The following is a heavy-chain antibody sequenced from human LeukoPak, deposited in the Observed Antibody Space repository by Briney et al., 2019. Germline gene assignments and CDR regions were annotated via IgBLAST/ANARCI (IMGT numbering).Heavy chain of an antibody. D-gene: IGHD2-15*01. CDR3: AKDYCSGGSCYFY. CDR2: ISGSGGST. CDR1: GFTFSSHW. Sequence: GGSLRLSCADSGFTFSSHWMHWVRQAPGKGLEWVSAISGSGGSTYYADSVKGRFTISRDNSKNTLYLQMDSLRAEDTAVYYCAKDYCSGGSCYFYWGQGTLVTVSS. J-gene: IGHJ4*02. V-gene: IGHV3-23*01.